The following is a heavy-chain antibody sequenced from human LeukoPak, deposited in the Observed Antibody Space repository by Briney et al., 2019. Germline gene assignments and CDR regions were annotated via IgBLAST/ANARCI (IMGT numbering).Heavy chain of an antibody. CDR1: GGSFNGYY. CDR3: ARGHLYCSGGSCYLDAFDI. Sequence: KSSETLSLTCAVYGGSFNGYYWSWIRQPPGKGLEWIGEINHSGSTNYNPSLKSRVTISVDTSKNQFSLKLSSVTAADTAVYYCARGHLYCSGGSCYLDAFDIWGQGTMVTVSS. J-gene: IGHJ3*02. D-gene: IGHD2-15*01. CDR2: INHSGST. V-gene: IGHV4-34*01.